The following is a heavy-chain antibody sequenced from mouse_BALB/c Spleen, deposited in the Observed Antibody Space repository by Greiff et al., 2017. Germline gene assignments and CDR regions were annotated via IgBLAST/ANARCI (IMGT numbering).Heavy chain of an antibody. CDR2: INPSNGRT. Sequence: VQLQQPGAELVKPGASVKLSCKASGYTFTSYWMHWVKQRPGQGLEWIGEINPSNGRTNYNEKFKSKATLTVDKSSSTAYMQLSSLTSEDSAVYYCARRGEVRRHWYFDVWGAGTTVTVSS. V-gene: IGHV1S81*02. CDR3: ARRGEVRRHWYFDV. J-gene: IGHJ1*01. D-gene: IGHD2-14*01. CDR1: GYTFTSYW.